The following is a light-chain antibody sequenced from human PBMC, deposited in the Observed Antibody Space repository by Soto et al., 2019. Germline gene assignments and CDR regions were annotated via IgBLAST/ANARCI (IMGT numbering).Light chain of an antibody. CDR1: CVDIGRYDF. CDR2: EVD. J-gene: IGLJ2*01. V-gene: IGLV2-8*01. CDR3: SAYAGGNIMI. Sequence: QSVLTQPPSASGSPGQSVTISCSLSCVDIGRYDFVSWYQQYPGKVPKLLIYEVDKRPSGVPDRFSGSKSGDRASLTVSGLRPEDEAHYHCSAYAGGNIMIFGGGTK.